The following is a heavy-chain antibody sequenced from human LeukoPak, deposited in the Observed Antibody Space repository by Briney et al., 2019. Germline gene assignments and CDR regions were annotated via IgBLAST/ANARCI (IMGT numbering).Heavy chain of an antibody. CDR2: MNPNSGNT. CDR3: ATESYSGSYLYAFDI. J-gene: IGHJ3*02. Sequence: GASVKVSCKASGYTFTSYDINWVRQATGQGLEWMGWMNPNSGNTGYAQKFQGRVTMTEDTSTDTAYMELGSLRSEDTAVYYCATESYSGSYLYAFDIWGQGTMVTVSS. D-gene: IGHD1-26*01. CDR1: GYTFTSYD. V-gene: IGHV1-8*01.